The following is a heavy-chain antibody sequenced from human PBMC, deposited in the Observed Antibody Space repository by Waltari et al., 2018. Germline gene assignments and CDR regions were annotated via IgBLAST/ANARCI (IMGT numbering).Heavy chain of an antibody. V-gene: IGHV3-74*01. CDR3: ARGPDYDFWSGYLYYFDY. Sequence: EVQLVESGGGLVQPGGSLRLSCAASGFTFSSYWMHWVRQAPGKGLVWVSRINSDGSSTSYADSVKGRLTISRDNAKNTLYLQMNSLRAEDTAVYYCARGPDYDFWSGYLYYFDYWGQGTLVTVSS. D-gene: IGHD3-3*01. CDR1: GFTFSSYW. CDR2: INSDGSST. J-gene: IGHJ4*02.